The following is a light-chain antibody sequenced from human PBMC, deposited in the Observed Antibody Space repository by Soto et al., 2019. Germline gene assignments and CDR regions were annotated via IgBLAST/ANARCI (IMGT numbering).Light chain of an antibody. CDR2: DAS. V-gene: IGKV3-20*01. CDR1: QNVINNY. CDR3: QQFSSYPLT. J-gene: IGKJ4*01. Sequence: EIVMTQSPATLSVSPGERATLSFRASQNVINNYLAWYQQKPGQAPRLLIYDASSRATGIPDRFSGGGSGTDFTLTISRLEPEDFAVYYCQQFSSYPLTFGGGTKVDIK.